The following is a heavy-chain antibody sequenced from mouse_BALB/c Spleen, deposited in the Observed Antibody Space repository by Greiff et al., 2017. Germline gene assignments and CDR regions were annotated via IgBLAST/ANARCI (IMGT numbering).Heavy chain of an antibody. J-gene: IGHJ2*01. CDR2: IDPYYGGT. CDR1: GYSFTGYN. CDR3: ARGGRYFTTAHFDY. D-gene: IGHD1-2*01. Sequence: LKESGPELEKPGASVKISCKASGYSFTGYNMNWVKQSNGKSLEWIGNIDPYYGGTSYNQKFKGKATLTVDKSSSTAYMQLKSLTSEDSAVYYCARGGRYFTTAHFDYWGQGTTLTVSS. V-gene: IGHV1-39*01.